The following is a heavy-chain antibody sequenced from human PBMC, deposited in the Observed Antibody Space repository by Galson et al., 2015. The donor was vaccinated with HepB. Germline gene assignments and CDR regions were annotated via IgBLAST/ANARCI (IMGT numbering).Heavy chain of an antibody. CDR3: ARIAAAAGNYYYGMDV. CDR2: IDWDDDK. CDR1: GFSLSTSGMC. D-gene: IGHD6-13*01. J-gene: IGHJ6*02. Sequence: PALVKPTQTLTLTCTFSGFSLSTSGMCVSWIRQPPGKALEWLARIDWDDDKYYSTSLKTRLTISKDTSKNQVVLTMTNMDPVDTATYYCARIAAAAGNYYYGMDVWGQGTTVTVSS. V-gene: IGHV2-70*11.